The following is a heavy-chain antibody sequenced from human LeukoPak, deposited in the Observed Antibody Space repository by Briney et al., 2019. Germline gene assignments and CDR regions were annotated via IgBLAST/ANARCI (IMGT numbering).Heavy chain of an antibody. Sequence: GGSLRLSCAASGFTFSSCGFNWVRQAPGKGLEWVSSIGPTGTDSYYADSVRGRFTISRDNAKNSMYLQMDSLRDEDTAVYYCATETIGRHYDYWGQGTLLTVSS. CDR1: GFTFSSCG. J-gene: IGHJ4*02. CDR3: ATETIGRHYDY. CDR2: IGPTGTDS. D-gene: IGHD1-14*01. V-gene: IGHV3-21*01.